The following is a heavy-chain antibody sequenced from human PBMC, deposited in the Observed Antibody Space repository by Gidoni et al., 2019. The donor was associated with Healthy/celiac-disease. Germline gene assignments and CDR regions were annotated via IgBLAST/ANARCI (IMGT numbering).Heavy chain of an antibody. Sequence: QVQLQQWGAGLLKPSETLSLTCAVYGGSFSGYYWSWIRQPPGKGLEWIGEINHSGSTNYNPSLKSRVTISVDTSKNQFSLKLSSVTAADTAVYYCARGVKVLRFLEWLLNYFDYWGQGTLVTVSS. CDR1: GGSFSGYY. J-gene: IGHJ4*02. V-gene: IGHV4-34*01. CDR3: ARGVKVLRFLEWLLNYFDY. D-gene: IGHD3-3*01. CDR2: INHSGST.